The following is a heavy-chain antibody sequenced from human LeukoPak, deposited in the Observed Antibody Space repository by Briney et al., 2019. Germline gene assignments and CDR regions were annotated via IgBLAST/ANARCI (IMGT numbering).Heavy chain of an antibody. CDR2: ISWNSGSI. CDR3: AKDQFGELLRRGDAFDI. J-gene: IGHJ3*02. Sequence: GGSLRLSCAASGFTFDDYAMHWVRQAPGKGLEWVSGISWNSGSIGYADSVKGRFTISRDNAKNSLYLQMNSLRAEDTAVYYCAKDQFGELLRRGDAFDIWGQGTMVTVSS. D-gene: IGHD3-10*01. CDR1: GFTFDDYA. V-gene: IGHV3-9*01.